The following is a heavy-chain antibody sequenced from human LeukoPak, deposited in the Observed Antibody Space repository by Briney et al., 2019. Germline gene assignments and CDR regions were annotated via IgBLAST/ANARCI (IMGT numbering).Heavy chain of an antibody. V-gene: IGHV4-39*07. Sequence: SETLSLTCTVSGVSISSGHYYWAWIRQPPGKGLECIASVHYSGSTYYDPSFNGRVTLSVDTSKNQFSLKLSSVTAADTAVYYCARGGTIRAYYWGQGTLVTVSS. CDR3: ARGGTIRAYY. CDR2: VHYSGST. J-gene: IGHJ4*02. D-gene: IGHD1/OR15-1a*01. CDR1: GVSISSGHYY.